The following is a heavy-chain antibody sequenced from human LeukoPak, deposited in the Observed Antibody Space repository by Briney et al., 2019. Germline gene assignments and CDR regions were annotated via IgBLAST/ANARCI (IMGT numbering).Heavy chain of an antibody. CDR3: ARGIDSTVFFDH. CDR1: GITVSSNY. Sequence: PGGSLRLSCAASGITVSSNYMSWVRQAPGKGLEWVSVMYSGGNTYYADSVKGRFTISRDKSKNTLYLQMNSLRAEDTAVYYCARGIDSTVFFDHWGQGTLVTVSS. D-gene: IGHD4-17*01. V-gene: IGHV3-53*01. J-gene: IGHJ4*02. CDR2: MYSGGNT.